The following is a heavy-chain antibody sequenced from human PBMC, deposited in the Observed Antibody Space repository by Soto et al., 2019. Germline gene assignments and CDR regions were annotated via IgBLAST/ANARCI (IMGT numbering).Heavy chain of an antibody. CDR3: AKGGGLSGSYYISSSYYFDY. V-gene: IGHV3-30*18. Sequence: PGGSLRLSCVASGFTFSSYGMHWVRQAPGKGLEWVAIISYDGSNTYYADSVKGRFTISRDNSKNTLYLQMNSLRAEDTSVYYCAKGGGLSGSYYISSSYYFDYWGQGPLVTVSS. CDR2: ISYDGSNT. D-gene: IGHD1-26*01. CDR1: GFTFSSYG. J-gene: IGHJ4*02.